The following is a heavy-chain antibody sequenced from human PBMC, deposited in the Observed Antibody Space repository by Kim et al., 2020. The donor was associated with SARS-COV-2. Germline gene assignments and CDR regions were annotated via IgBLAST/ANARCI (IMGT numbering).Heavy chain of an antibody. CDR2: ST. Sequence: STISANSGKGRFTIFRDPSQNTLYLQMNSLRAEDTAVYYCTKGGGRRGGGYWGQGTLVTVSS. CDR3: TKGGGRRGGGY. D-gene: IGHD3-16*01. J-gene: IGHJ4*02. V-gene: IGHV3-23*01.